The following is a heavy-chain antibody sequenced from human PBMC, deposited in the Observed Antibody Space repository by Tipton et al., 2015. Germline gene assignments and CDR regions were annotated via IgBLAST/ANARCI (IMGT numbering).Heavy chain of an antibody. J-gene: IGHJ6*02. CDR2: IDHSGKT. V-gene: IGHV4-39*01. CDR3: VRHGPLLRGIYFYYSMDV. Sequence: TLSLTCGVSGGSISSIVYYWGWIRQPPGKGLEWIGTIDHSGKTYYNPSLKSRLTISVDTSENQFSLNLTSVTAADTAVHFCVRHGPLLRGIYFYYSMDVWGHGTTVTVSS. CDR1: GGSISSIVYY. D-gene: IGHD3-10*01.